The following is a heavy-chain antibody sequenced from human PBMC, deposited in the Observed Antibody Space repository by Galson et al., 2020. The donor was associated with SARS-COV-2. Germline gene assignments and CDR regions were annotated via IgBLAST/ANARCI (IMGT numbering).Heavy chain of an antibody. Sequence: GGSLRLSCAASGFTFDDYAMHWVRQAPGKGLEWVSGISWNSGSISYADSVKGRFTISRDNAKNSLYLQMNSLRAEDTALYYCAKLSDYYGSGSSDYWGQGTLVTVSS. CDR3: AKLSDYYGSGSSDY. CDR2: ISWNSGSI. J-gene: IGHJ4*02. D-gene: IGHD3-10*01. V-gene: IGHV3-9*01. CDR1: GFTFDDYA.